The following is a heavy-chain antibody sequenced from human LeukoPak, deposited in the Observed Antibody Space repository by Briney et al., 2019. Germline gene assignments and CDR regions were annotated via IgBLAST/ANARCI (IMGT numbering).Heavy chain of an antibody. CDR3: ARRLPMAAAVDDAFDI. D-gene: IGHD6-13*01. J-gene: IGHJ3*02. Sequence: GESLKISCKGSGYSFTSYWIGWVRQMPGKGLEWMGIIYPGDSDTRYSPSFQGQVTISADKSISTAYLQWSSLKASDTAMYYCARRLPMAAAVDDAFDIWGQGTMVTVSS. CDR1: GYSFTSYW. V-gene: IGHV5-51*01. CDR2: IYPGDSDT.